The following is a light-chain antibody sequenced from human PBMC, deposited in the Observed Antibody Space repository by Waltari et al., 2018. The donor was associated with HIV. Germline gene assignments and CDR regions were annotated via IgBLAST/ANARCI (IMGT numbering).Light chain of an antibody. CDR3: CSYAGRYTVL. Sequence: QSALTQPRSVSGSPGQSVTISCTGTSSDVGGYNSVSWYQQHPGKAPKLMIYDVTKRPSGVPDRFSASKSGNTASLTISGLQAEDEGDYYCCSYAGRYTVLFGGGTKLTVL. V-gene: IGLV2-11*01. CDR2: DVT. CDR1: SSDVGGYNS. J-gene: IGLJ2*01.